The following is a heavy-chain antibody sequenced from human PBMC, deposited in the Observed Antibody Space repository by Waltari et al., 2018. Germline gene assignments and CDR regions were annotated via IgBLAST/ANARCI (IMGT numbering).Heavy chain of an antibody. CDR1: GGSFSGYY. D-gene: IGHD3-22*01. CDR2: INHRGST. V-gene: IGHV4-34*01. Sequence: QVQLQQWGAGLLKPSETLSLTCAVYGGSFSGYYWRWIRQPPGKGLEWIGEINHRGSTNYNPSLKSRVTISVDTSKNQFSLKLSSVTAAETAVYYCAGEYYYDSSGYRFDYWGQGTLVTVSS. CDR3: AGEYYYDSSGYRFDY. J-gene: IGHJ4*02.